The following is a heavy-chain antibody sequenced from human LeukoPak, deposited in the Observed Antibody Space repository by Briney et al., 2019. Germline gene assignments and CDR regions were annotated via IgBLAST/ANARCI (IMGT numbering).Heavy chain of an antibody. J-gene: IGHJ4*02. D-gene: IGHD1-26*01. V-gene: IGHV1-46*01. CDR2: INPSGGST. CDR1: GYTFTSYY. CDR3: ATQPYSIVGATDYFDY. Sequence: ASVKVSCKASGYTFTSYYMHWVRQAPGQGLEWMGIINPSGGSTSYAQKFQGRVTMTRDTSTSTVYMELNSLRSEDTAVYYCATQPYSIVGATDYFDYWGQGTLVTVSS.